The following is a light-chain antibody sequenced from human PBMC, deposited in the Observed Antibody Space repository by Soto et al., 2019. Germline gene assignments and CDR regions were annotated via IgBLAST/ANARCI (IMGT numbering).Light chain of an antibody. CDR3: QQSYSSPP. Sequence: DIQITPSPSSLSASVGDRVTITCRASQSISSYLNWYQQKPGKAPKLLIYAASSLQSGVPSRFSGSGSGTDFTLTISSLQPEDFATYYCQQSYSSPPFGQGTRLEIK. V-gene: IGKV1-39*01. CDR1: QSISSY. J-gene: IGKJ5*01. CDR2: AAS.